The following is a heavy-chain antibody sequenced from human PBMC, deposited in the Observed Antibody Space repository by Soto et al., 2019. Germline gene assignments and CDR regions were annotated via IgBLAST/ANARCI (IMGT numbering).Heavy chain of an antibody. V-gene: IGHV4-59*01. CDR1: GGSISSYY. Sequence: ASETLSLTCTVSGGSISSYYWSWIRQPPGKGLEWIGYIYYSGSTNYNPSLKSRVTISVDTSKNQFSLKLSSVTAADTAVYYCARDLRDGSDEYYYYGMDVWGQGTTVTVSS. D-gene: IGHD5-12*01. J-gene: IGHJ6*02. CDR3: ARDLRDGSDEYYYYGMDV. CDR2: IYYSGST.